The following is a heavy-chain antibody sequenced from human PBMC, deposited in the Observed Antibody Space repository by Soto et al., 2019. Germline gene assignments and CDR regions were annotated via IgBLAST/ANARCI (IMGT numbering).Heavy chain of an antibody. J-gene: IGHJ5*02. V-gene: IGHV4-34*01. D-gene: IGHD2-2*01. CDR2: INHSGST. Sequence: SETLSLTCAVYGGSFSGYYWSWIRQPPGKGLEWIGEINHSGSTNYNPPLKSRVTISVDTSKNQFSLKLSSVTAADTAVYYCARDIVVVPAAPRYSWFDPWGQGTLVTVSS. CDR3: ARDIVVVPAAPRYSWFDP. CDR1: GGSFSGYY.